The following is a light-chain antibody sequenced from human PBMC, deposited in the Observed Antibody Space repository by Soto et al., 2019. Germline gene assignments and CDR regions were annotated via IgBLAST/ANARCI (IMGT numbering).Light chain of an antibody. CDR3: AAWDDSLSVFYV. J-gene: IGLJ1*01. CDR2: RNN. V-gene: IGLV1-47*01. Sequence: QSVLTQPPSASGTPGQRVTTSCSGSSSNIGSNYVYWYQQLPGTAPKLLIYRNNQRPSGVPDRFSGSKSGTSASLAISGLRSEDEADYYCAAWDDSLSVFYVFGTGTKVNVL. CDR1: SSNIGSNY.